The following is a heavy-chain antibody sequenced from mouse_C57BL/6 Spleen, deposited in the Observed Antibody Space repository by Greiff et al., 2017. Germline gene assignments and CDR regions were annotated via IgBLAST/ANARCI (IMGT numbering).Heavy chain of an antibody. CDR3: ARRVYYGNHFAY. CDR2: IYPGDGDT. CDR1: GYAFSSYW. Sequence: QVQLQQSGAELVKPGASVKISCKASGYAFSSYWMNWVKQRPGKGLEWIGQIYPGDGDTNYNGKFKGKATLTADKSSSTAYMQLSSLTSEDSAVYFCARRVYYGNHFAYWGQGTLVTVSA. J-gene: IGHJ3*01. D-gene: IGHD2-1*01. V-gene: IGHV1-80*01.